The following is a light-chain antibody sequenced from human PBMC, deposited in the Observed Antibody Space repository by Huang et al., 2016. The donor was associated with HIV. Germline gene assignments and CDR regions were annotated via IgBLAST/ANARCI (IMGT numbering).Light chain of an antibody. CDR1: QDINNY. V-gene: IGKV1-27*01. J-gene: IGKJ1*01. CDR2: AAS. CDR3: QKYDSVPRT. Sequence: DIQMTQYPSSLSASVGDRVTINCRASQDINNYLAWYQQKAGQVPKLLIYAASSLQSGVPSRFSGSGSGTDFTLSITSLQPEDVAIYYCQKYDSVPRTFGQGTKVDIK.